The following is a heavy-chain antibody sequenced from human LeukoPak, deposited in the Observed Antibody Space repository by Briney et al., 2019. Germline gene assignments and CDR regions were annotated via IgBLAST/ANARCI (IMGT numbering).Heavy chain of an antibody. Sequence: SETLSLTCAVYGGSFSGYYWSWIRLPPGKGLEWIGEINHSGSTNYNPSLKSRVTISVDTSKNQFSLKLSSVTAADTAVYYCARECRDQQPQNSYYYYYMDVWGKGTTVTVSS. CDR1: GGSFSGYY. CDR3: ARECRDQQPQNSYYYYYMDV. D-gene: IGHD6-13*01. CDR2: INHSGST. V-gene: IGHV4-34*01. J-gene: IGHJ6*03.